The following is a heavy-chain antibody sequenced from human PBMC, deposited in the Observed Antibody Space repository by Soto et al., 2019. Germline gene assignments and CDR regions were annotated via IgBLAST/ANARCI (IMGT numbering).Heavy chain of an antibody. Sequence: EVQLVESGGGLVQPGGSLRLSCAASGFTFSSYSMKWVRQAPGKGLEWVSYISSSSSTIYYADSVKGRFTISRDNAKNSLYLQMNSLRAEDTAVYYCARQGYCSGGSCHPYIDYWGQGTLVTVSS. V-gene: IGHV3-48*01. J-gene: IGHJ4*02. CDR2: ISSSSSTI. D-gene: IGHD2-15*01. CDR3: ARQGYCSGGSCHPYIDY. CDR1: GFTFSSYS.